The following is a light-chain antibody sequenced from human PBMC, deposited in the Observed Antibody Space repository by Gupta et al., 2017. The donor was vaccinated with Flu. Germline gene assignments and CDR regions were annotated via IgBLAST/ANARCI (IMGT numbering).Light chain of an antibody. Sequence: ERATLSCRANERVSSDYVAWYQQKPGQAPRLLIYGASRRATGIPERFSGSGSGTDFSLTISSLEPDDFAVYHCHQYGTLFWTFGQGTKVE. CDR2: GAS. CDR3: HQYGTLFWT. J-gene: IGKJ1*01. CDR1: ERVSSDY. V-gene: IGKV3-20*01.